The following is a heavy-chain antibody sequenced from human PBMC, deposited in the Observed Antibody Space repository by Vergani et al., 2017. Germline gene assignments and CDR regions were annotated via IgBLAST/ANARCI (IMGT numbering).Heavy chain of an antibody. J-gene: IGHJ3*02. CDR1: GFTFSDHY. CDR3: ARLGYCSSTTCRQAFDI. CDR2: TRNKANSYTT. Sequence: VQLVQSGAEVKKPGASVRVSCKASGFTFSDHYMDWVRQAPGKGLEWVGRTRNKANSYTTEYAASVKGRFTISRDDSKNSLYLQMNSLKIEDTAVYYCARLGYCSSTTCRQAFDIWGQGTMVTVS. D-gene: IGHD2-2*01. V-gene: IGHV3-72*01.